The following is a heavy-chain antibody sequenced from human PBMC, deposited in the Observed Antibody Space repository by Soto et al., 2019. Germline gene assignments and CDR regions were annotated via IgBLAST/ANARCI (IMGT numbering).Heavy chain of an antibody. CDR3: ASTGLRAVTTWYLDY. CDR2: ISAYNGNT. Sequence: QVQLVQSGAEVKKPGASVKVSCKASGYTFTSYGISWVRQAPGQGLKWMGWISAYNGNTNYAQKLQGRVTITTDTSTSTAYMELRSLRSDDTAVYYCASTGLRAVTTWYLDYWGQGTLVTVSS. D-gene: IGHD4-17*01. J-gene: IGHJ4*02. CDR1: GYTFTSYG. V-gene: IGHV1-18*01.